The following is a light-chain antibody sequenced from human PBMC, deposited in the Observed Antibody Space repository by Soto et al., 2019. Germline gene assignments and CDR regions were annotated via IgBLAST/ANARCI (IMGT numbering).Light chain of an antibody. J-gene: IGLJ1*01. Sequence: QSVLTQPASVSGSPGQSITISCTGTSSDVGGYNYVSWYQQHPGKAPKLMIYEVSNRPLGVSNRFSGSKSGNTASLTISGLQAEDEADYYCSSYTSGSTKVFGTGTKVTVL. CDR1: SSDVGGYNY. CDR3: SSYTSGSTKV. V-gene: IGLV2-14*01. CDR2: EVS.